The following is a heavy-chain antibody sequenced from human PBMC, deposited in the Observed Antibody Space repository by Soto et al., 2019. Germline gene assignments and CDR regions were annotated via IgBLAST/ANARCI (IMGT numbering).Heavy chain of an antibody. CDR2: LYYGRSA. Sequence: SETLSLTCAVSGDSISSYYCMWIRQPPGKGLESIGYLYYGRSANYNPSLKSRVTLSVDTSTNQCSLTLSSMTAADTAVYYCARQPRILTGYSGHFDYWGQGTLVTVSS. D-gene: IGHD3-9*01. CDR1: GDSISSYY. J-gene: IGHJ4*02. V-gene: IGHV4-59*04. CDR3: ARQPRILTGYSGHFDY.